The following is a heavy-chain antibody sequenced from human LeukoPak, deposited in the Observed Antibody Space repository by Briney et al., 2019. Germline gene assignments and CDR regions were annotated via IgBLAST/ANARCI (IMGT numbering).Heavy chain of an antibody. D-gene: IGHD3-10*01. V-gene: IGHV3-73*01. CDR3: AKDLRITMVRGVIPGHH. Sequence: GGSLKLSCAASGFTFSDSAIHWVRQASGKGLEWVGRIRGKGYSDPPAYAASVKGRFTIPRDDSKSTAYLQMNSLKAEDTAVYYCAKDLRITMVRGVIPGHHGGQGTLVTVSS. J-gene: IGHJ4*02. CDR1: GFTFSDSA. CDR2: IRGKGYSDPP.